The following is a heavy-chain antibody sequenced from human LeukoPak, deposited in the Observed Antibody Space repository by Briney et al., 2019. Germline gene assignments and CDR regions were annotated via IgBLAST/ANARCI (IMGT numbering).Heavy chain of an antibody. D-gene: IGHD6-13*01. V-gene: IGHV1-69*13. CDR3: ARGPSKSIAAAGTGDY. Sequence: SVKVSCKASGGTFNNYTITWVRQAPEQGLEWMGGIIPIFGTSNYAQKFQGRLTITADESTSTAYMELSSLRSEDTAVYYCARGPSKSIAAAGTGDYWGQGTLVTVSS. CDR2: IIPIFGTS. CDR1: GGTFNNYT. J-gene: IGHJ4*02.